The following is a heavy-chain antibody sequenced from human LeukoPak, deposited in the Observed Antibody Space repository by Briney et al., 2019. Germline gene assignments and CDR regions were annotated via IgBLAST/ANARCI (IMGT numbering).Heavy chain of an antibody. D-gene: IGHD2-21*01. CDR1: GYTFTSYD. Sequence: WASVKVSCKASGYTFTSYDINWVRQATGQGLEWMGWMNPNSGNTGYAQKFQGRVTMTRNTSISTVYMELSSLRSEDTAVYYCARGSPPTHIGGVDPWGQGTLVTVSS. J-gene: IGHJ5*02. CDR2: MNPNSGNT. V-gene: IGHV1-8*01. CDR3: ARGSPPTHIGGVDP.